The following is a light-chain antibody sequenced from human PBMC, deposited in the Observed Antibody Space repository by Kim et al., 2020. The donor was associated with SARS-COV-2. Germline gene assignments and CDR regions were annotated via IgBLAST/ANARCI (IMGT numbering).Light chain of an antibody. Sequence: DIQMTQSPSPLSASVGDRVTITCRASQSISSWLAWYQQKPGKAPNLLIFKASDLESGVPSRFSGSGSGTEFTLTISSLQPDDFATYYCQQYNSYPWTFGQGTKVDIK. CDR1: QSISSW. V-gene: IGKV1-5*03. CDR3: QQYNSYPWT. J-gene: IGKJ1*01. CDR2: KAS.